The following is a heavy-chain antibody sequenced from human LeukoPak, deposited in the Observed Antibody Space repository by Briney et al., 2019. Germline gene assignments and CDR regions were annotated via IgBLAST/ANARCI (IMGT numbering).Heavy chain of an antibody. J-gene: IGHJ4*02. D-gene: IGHD6-19*01. CDR3: AKSFSVGYSSGWYVAAYYFDY. CDR1: GFIFSSYA. V-gene: IGHV3-23*01. CDR2: IRGSGGNT. Sequence: GGSLRLSCAASGFIFSSYAMSWVRQAPGKGLEWISAIRGSGGNTYYTDSVKGRFTISRDNSRNTLHLQMNSLRDEDTAVYYCAKSFSVGYSSGWYVAAYYFDYWGQGTLVTVSS.